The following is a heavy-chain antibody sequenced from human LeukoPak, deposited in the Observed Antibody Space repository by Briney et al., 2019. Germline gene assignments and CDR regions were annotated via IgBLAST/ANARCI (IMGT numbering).Heavy chain of an antibody. CDR2: MNPNSGNT. V-gene: IGHV1-8*01. D-gene: IGHD6-13*01. Sequence: ASVKASCKASGYTFTSYDINWVRQATGQGLEWMGWMNPNSGNTDYAQKFQGRVTMTRNTSISTAYMELSSLRSEDTAVYYCARGGGYSSSWSYYYYGMDVWGQGTTVTVSS. J-gene: IGHJ6*02. CDR3: ARGGGYSSSWSYYYYGMDV. CDR1: GYTFTSYD.